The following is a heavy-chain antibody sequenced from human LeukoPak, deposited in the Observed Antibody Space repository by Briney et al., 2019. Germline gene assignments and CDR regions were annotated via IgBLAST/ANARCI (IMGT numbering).Heavy chain of an antibody. CDR3: ARAPGLGSGSAFDS. CDR1: GGSFSGYY. CDR2: INHSGST. Sequence: SETLSLTCAVYGGSFSGYYWSWIRQPPGKGLEWIGEINHSGSTNYNPSHKSRVTLSVDTSKNQFSLKLSSVTAADTAVYYCARAPGLGSGSAFDSWGQGTLVTVSS. D-gene: IGHD3-10*01. V-gene: IGHV4-34*01. J-gene: IGHJ4*02.